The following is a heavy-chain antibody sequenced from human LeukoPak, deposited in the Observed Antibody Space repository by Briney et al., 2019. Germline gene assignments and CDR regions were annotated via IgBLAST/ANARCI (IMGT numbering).Heavy chain of an antibody. CDR2: IYTSGST. CDR1: GGSIGSGSYY. D-gene: IGHD3-22*01. J-gene: IGHJ5*02. CDR3: ARENSYYEFNWFDP. V-gene: IGHV4-61*02. Sequence: SETLSLTCTVSGGSIGSGSYYWSWIRQPAGKGLEWIGRIYTSGSTNYNPSLKSRVTISVDTSKNQFSLKLSSVTAADTAVYYCARENSYYEFNWFDPWGQGTLVTVSS.